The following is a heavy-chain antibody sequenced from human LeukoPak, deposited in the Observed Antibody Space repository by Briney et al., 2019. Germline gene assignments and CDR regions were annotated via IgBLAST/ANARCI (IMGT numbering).Heavy chain of an antibody. V-gene: IGHV3-30*03. J-gene: IGHJ4*02. Sequence: PGGSLRLSCAASGFSFSSYDMHWVRQAPSKGLEWVAIISFDGSNEYYADSVKGRFTISRDNSKNTLFLQMGSLRAEDTAFYYCARGYSSSWIPYFDSWGQGTLVTVSS. CDR3: ARGYSSSWIPYFDS. CDR1: GFSFSSYD. D-gene: IGHD6-13*01. CDR2: ISFDGSNE.